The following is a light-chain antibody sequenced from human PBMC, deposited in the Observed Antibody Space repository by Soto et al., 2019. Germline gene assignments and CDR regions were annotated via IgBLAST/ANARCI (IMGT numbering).Light chain of an antibody. CDR2: GAS. Sequence: EVVMTQSPATLSVSPGERATLSCGASQSVSTNLARYQQKPGQAPRLLIYGASARATGIPDRFSGSGSGTDFSLTISRLEPEDFAVYYCQQYGKSPQITFGQGTRLETK. CDR1: QSVSTN. J-gene: IGKJ5*01. CDR3: QQYGKSPQIT. V-gene: IGKV3D-15*01.